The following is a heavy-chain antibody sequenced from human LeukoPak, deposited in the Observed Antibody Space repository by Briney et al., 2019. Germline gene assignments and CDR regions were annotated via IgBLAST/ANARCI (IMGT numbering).Heavy chain of an antibody. CDR3: AKSPANYYYYGMDV. D-gene: IGHD2-2*01. J-gene: IGHJ6*02. V-gene: IGHV3-23*01. CDR2: ISGSGGST. CDR1: GFTFSSYA. Sequence: PGASLRLSCAASGFTFSSYAMSWVRQAPGKGLEWVSAISGSGGSTYYADSVKGRFTISRDNSKSTLYLQMNSLSAEDTAVYYCAKSPANYYYYGMDVWGQGTTVTVSS.